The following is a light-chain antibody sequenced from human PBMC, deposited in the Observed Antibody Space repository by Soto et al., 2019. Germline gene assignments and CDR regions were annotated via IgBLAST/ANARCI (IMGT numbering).Light chain of an antibody. CDR1: QRISSN. J-gene: IGKJ1*01. Sequence: DIQMTQSPSSLSASVGDRVTITCWASQRISSNLNWYQQKPGKARKLLLYAGCSVQSGVKSRFSGSGCEPDFPLTISSLLPERFATYLCQQCYSTPPTFGQWT. CDR2: AGC. CDR3: QQCYSTPPT. V-gene: IGKV1-39*01.